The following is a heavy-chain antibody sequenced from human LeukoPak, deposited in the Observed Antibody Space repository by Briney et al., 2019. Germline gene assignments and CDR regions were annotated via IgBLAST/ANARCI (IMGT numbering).Heavy chain of an antibody. CDR2: IGTAGDT. CDR3: ARGLISGELHGDLLDY. Sequence: PGGSLRLSCAASGFTFSSYDMHWVRQATGKGLEWVSAIGTAGDTYYPGSVKGRFTISRENAKNSLYLQMNSLRAGDTAVYYCARGLISGELHGDLLDYWGQGTLVTVSS. D-gene: IGHD1-26*01. J-gene: IGHJ4*02. V-gene: IGHV3-13*01. CDR1: GFTFSSYD.